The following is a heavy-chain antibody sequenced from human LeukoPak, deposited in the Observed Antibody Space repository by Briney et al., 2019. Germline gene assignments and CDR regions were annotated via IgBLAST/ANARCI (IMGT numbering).Heavy chain of an antibody. V-gene: IGHV3-48*04. J-gene: IGHJ3*02. CDR1: GFTFSSYS. Sequence: GGSLRLSCAASGFTFSSYSMNWVRQAPGKGLEWVSYISSSSSTIYYADSVKGRFTISRDNAKNSLYLQMNSLRAEDTAVYYCARDAQGCAFDIWGQGTMATVSS. CDR3: ARDAQGCAFDI. CDR2: ISSSSSTI.